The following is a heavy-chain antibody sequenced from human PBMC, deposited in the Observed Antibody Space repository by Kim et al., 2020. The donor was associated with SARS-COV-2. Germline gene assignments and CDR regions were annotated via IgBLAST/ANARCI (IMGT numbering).Heavy chain of an antibody. CDR3: ARDRRVYSSGWYNWFDP. V-gene: IGHV4-59*01. J-gene: IGHJ5*02. Sequence: LKSRVTISVDTSKNQFSLKLSSVTAADTAVYYCARDRRVYSSGWYNWFDPWGQGTLVTVSS. D-gene: IGHD6-19*01.